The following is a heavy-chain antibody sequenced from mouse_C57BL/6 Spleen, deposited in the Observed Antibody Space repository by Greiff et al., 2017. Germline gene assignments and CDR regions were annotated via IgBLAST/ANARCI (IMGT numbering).Heavy chain of an antibody. J-gene: IGHJ3*01. CDR1: GYTFTDYY. CDR3: GDYYSNYPWFAY. Sequence: EVQLQQSGPELVKPGASVKISCKASGYTFTDYYMNWVKQSHGKSLEWIGDINPNNGGTSYNQKFKGKATLTVDKSSSTAYMELRSLTSEDSAVYYCGDYYSNYPWFAYWGQGTLVTVSA. D-gene: IGHD2-5*01. CDR2: INPNNGGT. V-gene: IGHV1-26*01.